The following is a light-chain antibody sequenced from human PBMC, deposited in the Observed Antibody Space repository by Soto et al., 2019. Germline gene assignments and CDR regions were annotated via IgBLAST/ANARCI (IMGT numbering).Light chain of an antibody. CDR2: RDS. Sequence: SYELTQPLSVSVALGQTARITCGGNNIGSKNVLWYQQKPGQAPVLVIYRDSNRPSGIPERFSGSNSGNTATLTISRAQAGDEADSYCQMWDSSILLFGGGTKLTVL. CDR1: NIGSKN. CDR3: QMWDSSILL. J-gene: IGLJ2*01. V-gene: IGLV3-9*01.